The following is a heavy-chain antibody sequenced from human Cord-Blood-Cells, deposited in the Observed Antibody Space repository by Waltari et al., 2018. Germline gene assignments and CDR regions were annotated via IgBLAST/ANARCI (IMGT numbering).Heavy chain of an antibody. CDR3: ARGGLAKTYYYDSSGYTDDAFDI. Sequence: QVQLQEPVPGLVKPSETLSLTCTVSGGSITSHYWSWIRQPPGQGLEWLGYIYYSGSTNYNPSLKSRVTISVDTSKNQFSLKLSSVTAADTAVYYCARGGLAKTYYYDSSGYTDDAFDIWGQGTMVTVSS. V-gene: IGHV4-59*11. J-gene: IGHJ3*02. D-gene: IGHD3-22*01. CDR2: IYYSGST. CDR1: GGSITSHY.